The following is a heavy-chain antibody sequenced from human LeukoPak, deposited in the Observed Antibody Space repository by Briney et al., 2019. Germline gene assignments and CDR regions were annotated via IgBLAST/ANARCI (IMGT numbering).Heavy chain of an antibody. D-gene: IGHD2/OR15-2a*01. CDR3: ARHQDSTFFNY. CDR1: GYSIHPYS. CDR2: ISHIGTI. Sequence: PSETLSLTCTFSGYSIHPYSWSWIRQPPGKGLEWVGYISHIGTIKYNTSLMSRVSMGLDKPNNEFSLSLRSVTATATALYFCARHQDSTFFNYWGRGVPVIVSS. V-gene: IGHV4-59*08. J-gene: IGHJ4*02.